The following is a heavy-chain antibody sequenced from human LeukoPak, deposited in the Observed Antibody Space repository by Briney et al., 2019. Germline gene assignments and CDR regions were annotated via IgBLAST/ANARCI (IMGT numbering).Heavy chain of an antibody. Sequence: GGSLRLSCAASGFTFSSNSMNWVRQAPGKGLEWGSSISSSSTYIYYVDSVKGRFTISRGNAKNSLYLQMNSLRAEDTAVYYCARVWSPPYTSSWPYYFDYWGQGTLVTVSS. V-gene: IGHV3-21*01. J-gene: IGHJ4*02. D-gene: IGHD6-13*01. CDR2: ISSSSTYI. CDR3: ARVWSPPYTSSWPYYFDY. CDR1: GFTFSSNS.